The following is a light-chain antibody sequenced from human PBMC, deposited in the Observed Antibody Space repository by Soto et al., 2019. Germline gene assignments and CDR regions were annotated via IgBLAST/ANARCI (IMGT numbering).Light chain of an antibody. CDR3: QQRINWPLT. Sequence: EIVLTQSPVTLSLSPGERATLSCRASQSVTTCLAWYQQKPGQAPRLLIYDVSNRPTGIPARFSGSGSGTDFTLTISSLEPEDFAVYYCQQRINWPLTFGGGTKVEIK. V-gene: IGKV3-11*01. CDR1: QSVTTC. CDR2: DVS. J-gene: IGKJ4*01.